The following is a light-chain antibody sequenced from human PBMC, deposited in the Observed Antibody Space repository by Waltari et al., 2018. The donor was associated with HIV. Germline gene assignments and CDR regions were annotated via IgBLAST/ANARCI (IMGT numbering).Light chain of an antibody. CDR3: QQYEKWPPIT. CDR1: QSVNYN. CDR2: GAS. Sequence: IVMTQSPPTLSVSPGERVTLSCRASQSVNYNLAWYQQKPGQAPRLLIYGASGRAAGIPARFSGSGSGTEFTLTISSLQSEDFAVYYCQQYEKWPPITFGQGTRLEIK. V-gene: IGKV3-15*01. J-gene: IGKJ5*01.